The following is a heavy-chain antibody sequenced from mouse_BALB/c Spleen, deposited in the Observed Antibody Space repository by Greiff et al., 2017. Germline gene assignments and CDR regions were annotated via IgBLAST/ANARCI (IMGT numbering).Heavy chain of an antibody. D-gene: IGHD4-1*01. V-gene: IGHV1-4*01. CDR2: INPSSGYT. CDR1: GYTFTSYT. Sequence: QVHVKQSGAELARPGASVKMSCKASGYTFTSYTMHWVKQRPGQGLEWIGYINPSSGYTNYNQKFKDKATLTADKSSSTAYMQLSSLTSEDSAVYYCARDTRWGLNYFDYWGQGTTLTVSS. CDR3: ARDTRWGLNYFDY. J-gene: IGHJ2*01.